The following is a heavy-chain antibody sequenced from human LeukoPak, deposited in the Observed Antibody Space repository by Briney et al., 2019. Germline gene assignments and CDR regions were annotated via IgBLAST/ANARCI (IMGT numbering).Heavy chain of an antibody. J-gene: IGHJ4*02. D-gene: IGHD4-17*01. Sequence: SETLPLTCAVYGGSFSGSYWTWIRQPPGKGLQWIGEVTHDGRINYNPSLRCRVTISVDTSMNQFSLRLTSVTAADTAVYYCATIYGDFSDFDSCAQGTLVTVSS. CDR2: VTHDGRI. CDR1: GGSFSGSY. CDR3: ATIYGDFSDFDS. V-gene: IGHV4-34*01.